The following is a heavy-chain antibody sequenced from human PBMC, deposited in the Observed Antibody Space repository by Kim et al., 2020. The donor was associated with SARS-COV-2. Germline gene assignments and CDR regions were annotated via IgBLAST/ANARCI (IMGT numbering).Heavy chain of an antibody. CDR3: ARDRPLLWFGELLGYGMDV. Sequence: SRVTISVDKSKNQFSLKLSSVTAADTAVYYCARDRPLLWFGELLGYGMDVWGQGTTVTVSS. V-gene: IGHV4-4*02. D-gene: IGHD3-10*01. J-gene: IGHJ6*02.